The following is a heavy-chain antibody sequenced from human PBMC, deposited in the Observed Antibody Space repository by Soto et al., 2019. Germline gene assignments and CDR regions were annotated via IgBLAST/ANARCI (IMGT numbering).Heavy chain of an antibody. Sequence: GGSLRLACAASGFTFSSYSMNWVRQAPGKGLEWVSSISSSSSYIYYADSVKGRFTISRDNAKNSLYLQMNSLRAEDTAVYYCARDQSSQYCSGGSCYSRQLGYGTVFWCQATTVTV. D-gene: IGHD2-15*01. CDR1: GFTFSSYS. CDR3: ARDQSSQYCSGGSCYSRQLGYGTVF. J-gene: IGHJ6*02. CDR2: ISSSSSYI. V-gene: IGHV3-21*01.